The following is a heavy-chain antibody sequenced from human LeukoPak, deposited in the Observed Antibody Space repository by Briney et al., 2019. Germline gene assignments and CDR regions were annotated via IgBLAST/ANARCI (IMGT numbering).Heavy chain of an antibody. CDR1: GGSICSYY. J-gene: IGHJ3*02. CDR2: NYTSGGT. V-gene: IGHV4-4*07. Sequence: PSETLSLTCTVSGGSICSYYWSWIPQPAGKGLERIGRNYTSGGTNYNPSRERRHNMSGDTSKNQLSLKVSSVTAADTAVYHCARWHYDAFDIWGQGTIVTVSS. CDR3: ARWHYDAFDI.